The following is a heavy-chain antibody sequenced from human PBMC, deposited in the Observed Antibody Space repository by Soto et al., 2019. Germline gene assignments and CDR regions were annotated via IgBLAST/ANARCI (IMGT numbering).Heavy chain of an antibody. CDR2: IVVGSGNT. Sequence: ASVKVSCKASGFTFTSSAMQWVRQARGQRLEWIGWIVVGSGNTNYAQKFQERVTITRDMSTSTAYMELSSLRSEDTAVYYCAADPLYDYIWGSNDAFDIWGQGTMVTVSS. J-gene: IGHJ3*02. CDR1: GFTFTSSA. CDR3: AADPLYDYIWGSNDAFDI. D-gene: IGHD3-16*01. V-gene: IGHV1-58*02.